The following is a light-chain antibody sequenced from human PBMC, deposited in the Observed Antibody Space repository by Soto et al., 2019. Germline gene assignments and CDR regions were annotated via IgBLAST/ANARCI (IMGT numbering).Light chain of an antibody. CDR2: AAS. CDR3: LQDYNYPRT. Sequence: IQMTQSPSSLSASLGVRVTMTCRASQSISSYLNWYQQKPGKAPKLLIYAASSLQSGVPSRFSGSGSGTDFTLTISSLQPEDFATYYCLQDYNYPRTFGQGTKVDIK. CDR1: QSISSY. J-gene: IGKJ1*01. V-gene: IGKV1-6*01.